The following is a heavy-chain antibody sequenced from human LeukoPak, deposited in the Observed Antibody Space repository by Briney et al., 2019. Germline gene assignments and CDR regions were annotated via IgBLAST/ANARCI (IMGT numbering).Heavy chain of an antibody. D-gene: IGHD3-9*01. CDR3: ARARHFDYLTTLLGTYFDC. CDR1: GFTFSSYS. J-gene: IGHJ4*02. CDR2: ISSSSSYI. V-gene: IGHV3-21*01. Sequence: GGSLRLSCAASGFTFSSYSMNWVRQAPGKGLEWVSSISSSSSYIYYADSVKGRFTISRDNAKNSLYLQMNSLRAEDTSVYYCARARHFDYLTTLLGTYFDCWGQGTLVTVSS.